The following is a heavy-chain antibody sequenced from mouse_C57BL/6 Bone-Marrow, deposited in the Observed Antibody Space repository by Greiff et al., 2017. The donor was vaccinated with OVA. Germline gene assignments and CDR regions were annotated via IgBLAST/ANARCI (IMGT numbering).Heavy chain of an antibody. CDR2: IWWDDDK. J-gene: IGHJ3*01. V-gene: IGHV8-8*01. Sequence: QVTLKESGPEILQPSQTLSLTCSFSGFSLSTFGMGVGWIRQPSGKGLEWLAHIWWDDDKFYNPALKSRLTISKDTSKNQVFLKIANVDTADTATYYCARIAPPYYYGSSYDAYWGQGTLVTVSA. CDR3: ARIAPPYYYGSSYDAY. D-gene: IGHD1-1*01. CDR1: GFSLSTFGMG.